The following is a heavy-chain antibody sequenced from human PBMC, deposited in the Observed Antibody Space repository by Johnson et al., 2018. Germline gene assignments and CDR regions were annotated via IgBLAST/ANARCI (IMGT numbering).Heavy chain of an antibody. D-gene: IGHD1-26*01. CDR3: ATVSGTFPPYWFFNL. V-gene: IGHV1-24*01. CDR2: FDPEEGKT. Sequence: QVQLVQAGAEVKKPGATVKVSCKVSGYSLTELSMHWVRQARGKGLEWMGGFDPEEGKTIYAQTFQDRVTMTEDTSTDTVYMVLRSLKSDDTAVYYCATVSGTFPPYWFFNLGGRGTLVSVSS. J-gene: IGHJ2*01. CDR1: GYSLTELS.